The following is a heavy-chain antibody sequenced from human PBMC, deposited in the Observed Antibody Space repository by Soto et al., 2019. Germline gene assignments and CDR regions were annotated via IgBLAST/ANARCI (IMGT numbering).Heavy chain of an antibody. Sequence: QVQLQESGPGLVKPSETLSLTCTVSGGSINSYYWSWIRQPPGKGLEWIGYIYYSGTTNYNPSLKSRVTISVDTSKNQFSLKLSSVTAADTAVYYCARLGIAVYNWFDSWGQGTLVTVSS. D-gene: IGHD6-19*01. CDR2: IYYSGTT. V-gene: IGHV4-59*08. CDR3: ARLGIAVYNWFDS. CDR1: GGSINSYY. J-gene: IGHJ5*01.